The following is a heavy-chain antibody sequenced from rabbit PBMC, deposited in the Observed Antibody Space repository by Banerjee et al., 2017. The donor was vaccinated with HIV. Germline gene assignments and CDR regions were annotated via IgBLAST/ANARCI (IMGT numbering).Heavy chain of an antibody. CDR3: ARDRASGSGYLDLYL. Sequence: QEQLVEYGGDLVQPEGSLTLTCKASGLDFSSSYWICWVRQAPGKGLEWIGCIYAGSGSTWYASWAKGRFTISKTSSTTVDLKMTSLTAADTATYFCARDRASGSGYLDLYLWGPGTLVTV. CDR2: IYAGSGST. J-gene: IGHJ4*01. D-gene: IGHD1-1*01. V-gene: IGHV1S45*01. CDR1: GLDFSSSYW.